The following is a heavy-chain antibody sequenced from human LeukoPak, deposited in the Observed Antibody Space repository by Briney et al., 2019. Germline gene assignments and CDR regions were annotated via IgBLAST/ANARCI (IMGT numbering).Heavy chain of an antibody. J-gene: IGHJ6*02. V-gene: IGHV1-69*13. CDR2: IIPIFGTA. CDR3: ASRYGDEYQSYYYYYYGMDV. CDR1: GGTFSSYA. Sequence: SVKVSCKASGGTFSSYAISWVRQAPGQGLEWMGGIIPIFGTANYAQKFQGRVTITADESTSTAYMELSSLRSEDTAVYYCASRYGDEYQSYYYYYYGMDVWGQGTTVTVSS. D-gene: IGHD4-17*01.